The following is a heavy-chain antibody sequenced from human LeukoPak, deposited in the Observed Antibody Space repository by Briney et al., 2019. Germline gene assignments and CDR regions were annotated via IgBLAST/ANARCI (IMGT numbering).Heavy chain of an antibody. V-gene: IGHV3-73*01. Sequence: PGGSLKLSCEASGFTFSGSAMHGVAQASGKGLGGVGRIRSKANSYATAYAASVKGRFTISRDDSKNTAYLQMNSLKTEDTAVYYCAKGLATVTIEIIPDYYFDYWGQGTLVTVSS. CDR3: AKGLATVTIEIIPDYYFDY. J-gene: IGHJ4*02. D-gene: IGHD4-17*01. CDR2: IRSKANSYAT. CDR1: GFTFSGSA.